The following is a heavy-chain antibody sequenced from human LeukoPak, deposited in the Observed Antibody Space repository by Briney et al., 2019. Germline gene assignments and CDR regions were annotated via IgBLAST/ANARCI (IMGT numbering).Heavy chain of an antibody. CDR1: GFTFSDYY. J-gene: IGHJ4*02. Sequence: PGGSLRLSCAASGFTFSDYYMSWIRQAPGKGLEWVSYISSSGSTIYYADSVKGRFTISRDNSKNTLYLQMNTLRAEDTAVYYCARRAGDYSHPYDYWGQGTLVTVSS. CDR3: ARRAGDYSHPYDY. CDR2: ISSSGSTI. V-gene: IGHV3-11*01. D-gene: IGHD3-22*01.